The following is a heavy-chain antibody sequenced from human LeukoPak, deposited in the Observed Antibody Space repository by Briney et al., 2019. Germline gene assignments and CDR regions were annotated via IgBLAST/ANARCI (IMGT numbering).Heavy chain of an antibody. CDR3: AKNPKMDYYYYYMDF. D-gene: IGHD2-8*01. CDR2: IRNDGNNK. J-gene: IGHJ6*03. Sequence: GGSLRLSCAASGFTFSSYGMHWVRQAPGKGLEWVAFIRNDGNNKYYVNSVKGRFTISRDNSKNTLHLQMNSLRIEDTAVYYCAKNPKMDYYYYYMDFWGKGTTVTVSS. V-gene: IGHV3-30*02. CDR1: GFTFSSYG.